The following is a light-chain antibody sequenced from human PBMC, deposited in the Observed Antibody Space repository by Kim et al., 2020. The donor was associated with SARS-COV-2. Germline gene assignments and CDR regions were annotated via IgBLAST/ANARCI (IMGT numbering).Light chain of an antibody. CDR1: QDTQPN. CDR3: QQRNSWPIT. CDR2: DAS. J-gene: IGKJ5*01. Sequence: LSLGERATPSCRASQDTQPNLAWYQQKPGQAPRLLIHDASIRATGIPARFSGSGSGTDFTLTISSLEPEDFAVYYCQQRNSWPITFGQGTRLEIK. V-gene: IGKV3-11*01.